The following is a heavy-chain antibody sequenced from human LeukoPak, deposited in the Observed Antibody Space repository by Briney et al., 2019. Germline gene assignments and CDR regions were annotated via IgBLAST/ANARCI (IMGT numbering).Heavy chain of an antibody. Sequence: SETLSLTCAVYGGSFSGYYWSWIRQPPGKGLEWIGEINHSGSTNYNPSLKSRVTISVDTSKNQFSLKLSSVTAADTAVYYCARKEPYNGNGALRYWGQGTLVTAAS. J-gene: IGHJ4*02. CDR3: ARKEPYNGNGALRY. CDR1: GGSFSGYY. D-gene: IGHD1-1*01. CDR2: INHSGST. V-gene: IGHV4-34*01.